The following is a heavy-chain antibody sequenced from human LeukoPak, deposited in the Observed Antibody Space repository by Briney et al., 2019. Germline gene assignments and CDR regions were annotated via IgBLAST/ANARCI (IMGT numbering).Heavy chain of an antibody. D-gene: IGHD3-10*01. Sequence: PGGSLRLSCAASGFTFSSYSMNWVRQAPGKGLEWVSSISSSSSYLYYADSLKGRFTISRDNAKNSLYLQMNSLRAEDTAVYYYARSGASGSLTYYYGSGSYGMDVWGQGTTVTVSS. CDR1: GFTFSSYS. J-gene: IGHJ6*02. V-gene: IGHV3-21*01. CDR2: ISSSSSYL. CDR3: ARSGASGSLTYYYGSGSYGMDV.